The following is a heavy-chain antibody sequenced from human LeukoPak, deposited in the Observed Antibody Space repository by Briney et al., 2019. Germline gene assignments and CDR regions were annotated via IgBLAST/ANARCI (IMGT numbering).Heavy chain of an antibody. Sequence: GESLKISCKGSGYSFTSYWIGWVRQMPGKGLECMGIIYPGDSDTRYSPSFQGQVTISADKSISTAYLQWSSLKASDTAMYYCATRIKGYCSSTSCCEFDYWGQGTLVTVSS. CDR2: IYPGDSDT. D-gene: IGHD2-2*01. CDR1: GYSFTSYW. CDR3: ATRIKGYCSSTSCCEFDY. J-gene: IGHJ4*02. V-gene: IGHV5-51*01.